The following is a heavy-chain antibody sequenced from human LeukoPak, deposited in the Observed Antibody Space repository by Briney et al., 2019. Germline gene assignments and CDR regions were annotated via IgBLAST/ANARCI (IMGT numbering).Heavy chain of an antibody. V-gene: IGHV4-39*07. CDR3: ARRGRAARGWFDP. Sequence: SETLSLTCTVSGGSISSGSYYWSWIRQPPGKGLEWIGEINHSGSTNYNPSLKSRVTISVDTSKNQFSLKLSSVTAADTAVYYCARRGRAARGWFDPWGQGTLVTVSS. CDR1: GGSISSGSYY. CDR2: INHSGST. D-gene: IGHD2-15*01. J-gene: IGHJ5*02.